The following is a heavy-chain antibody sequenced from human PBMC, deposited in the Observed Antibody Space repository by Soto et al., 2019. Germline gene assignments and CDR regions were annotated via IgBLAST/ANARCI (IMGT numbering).Heavy chain of an antibody. CDR3: ARETYSSGWTPTFDY. J-gene: IGHJ4*02. V-gene: IGHV3-30-3*01. CDR1: GFTFSSYA. CDR2: ISYDGSNK. Sequence: QVQLVESGGGVVQPGRSLRLSCAASGFTFSSYAMHCVRQAPGKGLERVAVISYDGSNKYYADSVKGRFTISRDNSKNTLYLQMNSLRAEDTAVYYCARETYSSGWTPTFDYWCQGTLVTVSS. D-gene: IGHD6-19*01.